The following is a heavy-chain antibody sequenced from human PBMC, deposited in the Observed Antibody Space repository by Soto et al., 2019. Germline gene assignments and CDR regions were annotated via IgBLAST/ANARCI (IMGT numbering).Heavy chain of an antibody. Sequence: QLQLVQSGAEVKKPGSSVKFSCKASGGTFSSYASSWVRQSPGQGLEWMGGIIPIFGTANYAQKFQGRVTITADESTSTAYMELSSLRSEDTAVYYCAGLSYCSSTSCYGYYYYGMDVWGQGTTVTVSS. CDR1: GGTFSSYA. V-gene: IGHV1-69*01. D-gene: IGHD2-2*01. CDR3: AGLSYCSSTSCYGYYYYGMDV. CDR2: IIPIFGTA. J-gene: IGHJ6*02.